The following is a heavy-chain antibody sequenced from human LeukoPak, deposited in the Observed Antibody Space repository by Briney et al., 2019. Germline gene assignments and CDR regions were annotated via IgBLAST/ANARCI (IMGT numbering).Heavy chain of an antibody. V-gene: IGHV4-39*07. J-gene: IGHJ4*02. CDR1: GDSIISDTYY. D-gene: IGHD2-15*01. CDR2: IYYSGST. CDR3: ARDSPLPTNIVVVVAATPGQFDY. Sequence: SETLSLTCIVSGDSIISDTYYWGWIRQPPGKGLEWIGSIYYSGSTYYNPSLKSRVTISVDTSKNQFSLKLSSVTAADTAVYYCARDSPLPTNIVVVVAATPGQFDYWGQGTLVTVSS.